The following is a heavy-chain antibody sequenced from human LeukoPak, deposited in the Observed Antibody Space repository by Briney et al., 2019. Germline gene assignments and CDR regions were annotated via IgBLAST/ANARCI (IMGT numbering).Heavy chain of an antibody. D-gene: IGHD3-9*01. J-gene: IGHJ4*02. V-gene: IGHV4-34*01. CDR1: GGSFSGYY. Sequence: SETLSLTCAVYGGSFSGYYWGWIRQPPGKGLEWIGEINHSGSTNYNPSLKSRVTISVDTSKNQFSLKLSSVTAADTAVYYCARGFYDILTGPDGGYFDYWGQGTLVTVSS. CDR2: INHSGST. CDR3: ARGFYDILTGPDGGYFDY.